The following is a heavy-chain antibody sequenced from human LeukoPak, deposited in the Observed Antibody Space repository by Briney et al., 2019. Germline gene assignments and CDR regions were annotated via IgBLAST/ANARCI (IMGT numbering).Heavy chain of an antibody. Sequence: ASVKVSCKASGYTFTGYYMHWVRRAPGQGLEWMGWINPNSGGTNYAQKFQGRVTMTRDTSISTAYMELSRLRSDDTAVYYCAREDYYDSGSSDYWGQGTLVTVSS. CDR3: AREDYYDSGSSDY. J-gene: IGHJ4*02. CDR1: GYTFTGYY. D-gene: IGHD3-22*01. CDR2: INPNSGGT. V-gene: IGHV1-2*02.